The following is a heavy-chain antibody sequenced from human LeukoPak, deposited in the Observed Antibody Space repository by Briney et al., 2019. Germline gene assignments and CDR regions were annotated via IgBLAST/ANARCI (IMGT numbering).Heavy chain of an antibody. CDR1: GGPICSYS. D-gene: IGHD3-10*01. CDR3: ASDYGSGSYRFDY. J-gene: IGHJ4*02. Sequence: PSETLSLTCTVSGGPICSYSWSWIRESPGEGLEWIGYIFNSGSTIYNPSLKSRVTISIDMSNKQFSLKLSSVTAADTAVYYCASDYGSGSYRFDYWGQGTLVTVSS. CDR2: IFNSGST. V-gene: IGHV4-59*01.